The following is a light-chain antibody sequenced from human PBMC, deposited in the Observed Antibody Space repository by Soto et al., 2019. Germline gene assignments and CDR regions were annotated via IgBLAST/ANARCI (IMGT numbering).Light chain of an antibody. CDR2: WAS. Sequence: EIVMTQSPASLAVSLGERSTINCNSSQSVLYSSNNKYYLAWYQQKPGQPPKLLIYWASTRESGVPDRFSGSGSGTDFTLTISSLQAEDVAVYYCQQYYSTPTWTFGQGTKVDI. CDR3: QQYYSTPTWT. CDR1: QSVLYSSNNKYY. V-gene: IGKV4-1*01. J-gene: IGKJ1*01.